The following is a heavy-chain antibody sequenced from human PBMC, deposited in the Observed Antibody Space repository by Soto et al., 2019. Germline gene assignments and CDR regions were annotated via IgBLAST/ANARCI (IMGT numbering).Heavy chain of an antibody. J-gene: IGHJ5*02. V-gene: IGHV4-34*02. CDR3: ASIYCSGGTCYSEWNWFDP. CDR1: GGSFSGYY. D-gene: IGHD2-15*01. Sequence: QVQLQQWGAGLLKPSETLSLTCAVYGGSFSGYYWSWIRQAPGKGLEWIGEINHSGSTNYNPSLKSRVTIAVDTSKNQFSLKLSSVTAAATAVYYCASIYCSGGTCYSEWNWFDPWGQGTLVTVSS. CDR2: INHSGST.